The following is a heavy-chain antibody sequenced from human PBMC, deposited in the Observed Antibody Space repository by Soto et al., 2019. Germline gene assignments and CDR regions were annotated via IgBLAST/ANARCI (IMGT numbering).Heavy chain of an antibody. CDR2: IYPGDSDT. CDR3: ARENCSSTSCYITDGYYYYGMDV. V-gene: IGHV5-51*01. Sequence: GESLKISCKGSGYSFTSYWIGWVRQMPGKGLEWMGIIYPGDSDTRYSPSFQGQVTITADESTSTAYMELSSLRSEDTAVYYCARENCSSTSCYITDGYYYYGMDVWGQGTTVTVSS. D-gene: IGHD2-2*02. CDR1: GYSFTSYW. J-gene: IGHJ6*02.